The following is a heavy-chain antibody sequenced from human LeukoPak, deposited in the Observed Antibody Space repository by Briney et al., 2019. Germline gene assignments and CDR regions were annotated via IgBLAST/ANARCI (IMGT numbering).Heavy chain of an antibody. CDR2: ISWNSGSI. Sequence: PGGSLRLSCAASGFTFDDYAMHWVRQAPGKGLEWVSGISWNSGSIGYADSVKGRFTISRDNAKNSLYLQMNSLRAEDTALYYCAKGVTIFGVVLDNDAFDIWGQGTMVTVSS. CDR1: GFTFDDYA. D-gene: IGHD3-3*01. V-gene: IGHV3-9*01. J-gene: IGHJ3*02. CDR3: AKGVTIFGVVLDNDAFDI.